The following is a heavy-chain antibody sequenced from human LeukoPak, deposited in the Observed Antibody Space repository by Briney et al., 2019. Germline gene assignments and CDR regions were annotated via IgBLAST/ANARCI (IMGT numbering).Heavy chain of an antibody. CDR2: IIPIFGIA. CDR3: ARGGMNRKCTNGVCSQNWFDP. D-gene: IGHD2-8*01. Sequence: SVKVSCKASGGTFSSYAISWVRQAPGQGLERMGRIIPIFGIANYAQKFQGRVTITADKSTSTAYMELSSLRSEDTAVYYCARGGMNRKCTNGVCSQNWFDPWGQGTLVTVSS. CDR1: GGTFSSYA. V-gene: IGHV1-69*04. J-gene: IGHJ5*02.